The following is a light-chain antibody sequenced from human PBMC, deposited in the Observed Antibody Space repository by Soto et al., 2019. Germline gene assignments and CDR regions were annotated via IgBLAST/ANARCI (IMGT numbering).Light chain of an antibody. CDR2: DVS. V-gene: IGLV2-11*01. Sequence: QSALTQPRSVSGSPGQSVTISCTGTSSDVGGYNYVSWYQQHPGKAPKVMIYDVSERPSGVPDRFSGTKSGNTASLTISGLQADDEADYYCCSYTGIPRYVFGTGTKLTVL. CDR3: CSYTGIPRYV. J-gene: IGLJ1*01. CDR1: SSDVGGYNY.